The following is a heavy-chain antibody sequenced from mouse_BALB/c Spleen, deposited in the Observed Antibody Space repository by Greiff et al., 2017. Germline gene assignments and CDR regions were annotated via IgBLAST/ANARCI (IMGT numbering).Heavy chain of an antibody. CDR3: ARSDYYDYVLAY. Sequence: EVKLVESGGGLVQPGGSRKLSCAASGFTFSSFGMHWVRQAPEKGLEWVAYISSGSSTIYYADTVKGRFTITRDNPKNTLFLQMTSLRSEDTAMYYCARSDYYDYVLAYWGQGTLVTVSA. D-gene: IGHD2-4*01. CDR2: ISSGSSTI. V-gene: IGHV5-17*02. J-gene: IGHJ3*01. CDR1: GFTFSSFG.